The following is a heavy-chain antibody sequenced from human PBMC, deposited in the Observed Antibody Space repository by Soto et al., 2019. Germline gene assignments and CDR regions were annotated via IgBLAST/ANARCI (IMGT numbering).Heavy chain of an antibody. V-gene: IGHV1-18*01. J-gene: IGHJ4*02. Sequence: QVQLVQSGAEVKKPGASVKVSCKASGYTFTSYGISWVRQAPGQGLEWMGWISAYNGNTNYAQKPQGRVTMTTDTATRTAYMELRSLRSDDTAVYYCARGPFLDIVVVVAATDFDYWGQGTLVTVSS. CDR2: ISAYNGNT. D-gene: IGHD2-15*01. CDR3: ARGPFLDIVVVVAATDFDY. CDR1: GYTFTSYG.